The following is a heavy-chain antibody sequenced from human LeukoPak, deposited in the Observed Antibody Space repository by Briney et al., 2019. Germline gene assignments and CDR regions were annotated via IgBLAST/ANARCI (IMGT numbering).Heavy chain of an antibody. CDR3: ARQAYSSNLGWFDP. J-gene: IGHJ5*02. CDR1: GGSFSGYY. Sequence: TASETLSLTCAVYGGSFSGYYWSWIRQPPGKGLEWIGEINHSGSTNYNPSLKSRVTISVDTSKNQFSLKLSSVTAADTAVYYCARQAYSSNLGWFDPWGQGTLVTVSS. V-gene: IGHV4-34*01. D-gene: IGHD6-13*01. CDR2: INHSGST.